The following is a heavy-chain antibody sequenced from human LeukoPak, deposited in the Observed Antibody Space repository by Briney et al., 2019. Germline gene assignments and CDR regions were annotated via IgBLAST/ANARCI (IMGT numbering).Heavy chain of an antibody. J-gene: IGHJ4*02. V-gene: IGHV3-33*01. CDR1: GFTFSDYG. CDR3: ATLSGDSHGYDY. CDR2: IWYDGSNK. Sequence: GGSLRLSCAASGFTFSDYGMHWVRQAPGKGLEWVAVIWYDGSNKYYADSVKGRFTISRDNSRNTLYLQMNSLRAEDTAVYYCATLSGDSHGYDYWGLGTLVTVSS. D-gene: IGHD5-18*01.